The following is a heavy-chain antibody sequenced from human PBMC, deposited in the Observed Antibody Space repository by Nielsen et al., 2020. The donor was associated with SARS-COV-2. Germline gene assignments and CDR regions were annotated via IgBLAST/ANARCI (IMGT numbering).Heavy chain of an antibody. CDR1: GGSISTHVYY. CDR2: IYYTGTT. V-gene: IGHV4-39*01. D-gene: IGHD3-3*01. Sequence: SETLSLTCTVSGGSISTHVYYWAWLRQPPGKGPESIGTIYYTGTTYYNPSLRSRITISVDTSKNQFSLKLGSVTATDTALYYCARLLSGDYYYFDYWGQGTLVTVSS. CDR3: ARLLSGDYYYFDY. J-gene: IGHJ4*02.